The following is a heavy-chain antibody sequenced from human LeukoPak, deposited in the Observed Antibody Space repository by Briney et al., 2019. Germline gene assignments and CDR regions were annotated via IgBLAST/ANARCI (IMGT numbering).Heavy chain of an antibody. V-gene: IGHV3-53*01. CDR3: AKVYSGYDSDDAFDI. D-gene: IGHD5-12*01. CDR2: IYSGGNT. J-gene: IGHJ3*02. CDR1: GFTVSSNY. Sequence: GGSLRLSCAASGFTVSSNYMSWVRQAPGKGLEWVSIIYSGGNTYYADSVKGRFTISRDNSKNTLYLQMNSLRAEDTAIYYCAKVYSGYDSDDAFDIWGQGTMVTVSS.